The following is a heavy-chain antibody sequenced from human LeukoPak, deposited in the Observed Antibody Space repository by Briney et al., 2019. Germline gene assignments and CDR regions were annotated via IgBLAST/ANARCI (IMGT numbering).Heavy chain of an antibody. CDR1: GGSISSYY. CDR2: IYYSGST. D-gene: IGHD3-22*01. J-gene: IGHJ6*03. Sequence: SETLSLTCTVSGGSISSYYWSWIRQPPGKGLEWIGYIYYSGSTNYNPSLKSRVTISVDTSKNQFSLKLSSVTAADTAVYYCARDSPYYYDSSGYSAPTSYYYYMDVWGKGTTVTVSS. CDR3: ARDSPYYYDSSGYSAPTSYYYYMDV. V-gene: IGHV4-59*12.